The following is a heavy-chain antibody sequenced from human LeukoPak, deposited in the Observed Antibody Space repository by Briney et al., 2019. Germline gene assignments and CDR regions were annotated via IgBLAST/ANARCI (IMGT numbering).Heavy chain of an antibody. D-gene: IGHD3-22*01. V-gene: IGHV3-30*18. CDR2: ISYDGSNK. CDR1: GFTFSSYG. CDR3: AKAGEFDYYDSSGYYLG. Sequence: PGGSLRLSCAASGFTFSSYGMHWVRQAPGKGLEWVAVISYDGSNKYYADSVKGRFTISRDNSKNTLYLQMNSLRAEDTAVYYCAKAGEFDYYDSSGYYLGWGQGTLVTVSS. J-gene: IGHJ4*02.